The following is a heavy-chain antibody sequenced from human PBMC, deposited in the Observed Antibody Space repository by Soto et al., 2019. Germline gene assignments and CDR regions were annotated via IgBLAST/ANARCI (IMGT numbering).Heavy chain of an antibody. Sequence: PSDTLSLTSADSNFSLIKEYYWGWVRQPPGKGLEWIGSIHQSGSPYYNPSLKSRLTISIDLSKKQFSLRLSSVTAADTAVYYCARGAPRGIIHDFDSWGQGSLVTVSS. D-gene: IGHD3-10*01. J-gene: IGHJ4*02. CDR2: IHQSGSP. CDR3: ARGAPRGIIHDFDS. CDR1: NFSLIKEYY. V-gene: IGHV4-38-2*01.